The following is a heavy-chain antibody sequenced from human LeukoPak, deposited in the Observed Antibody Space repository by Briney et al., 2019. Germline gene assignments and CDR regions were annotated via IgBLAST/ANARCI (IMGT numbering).Heavy chain of an antibody. CDR3: ARVTGSSWPLDRPSDAFDI. Sequence: ASVKVSCKASGYTFTGYYMHWVRQAPGQGLEWMGWINPNSGGTNYAQKLQGRVTMTTDTSTSTAYMELRSLRSDDTAVYYCARVTGSSWPLDRPSDAFDIWGQGTMVTVSS. CDR2: INPNSGGT. J-gene: IGHJ3*02. CDR1: GYTFTGYY. V-gene: IGHV1-2*02. D-gene: IGHD6-13*01.